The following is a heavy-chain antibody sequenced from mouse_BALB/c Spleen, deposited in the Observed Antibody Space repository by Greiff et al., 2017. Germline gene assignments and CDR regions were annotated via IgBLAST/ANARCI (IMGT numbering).Heavy chain of an antibody. V-gene: IGHV2-2*02. CDR2: IWSGGST. CDR3: ARGNGNYGGYFDV. CDR1: GFSLTSYG. D-gene: IGHD2-1*01. J-gene: IGHJ1*01. Sequence: VHLVESGPGLVQPSQSLSITCTVSGFSLTSYGVHWVRQSPGKGLEWLGVIWSGGSTDYNAAFISRLSISKDNSKSQVFFKMNSLQANDTAIYYCARGNGNYGGYFDVWGAGTTVTVSS.